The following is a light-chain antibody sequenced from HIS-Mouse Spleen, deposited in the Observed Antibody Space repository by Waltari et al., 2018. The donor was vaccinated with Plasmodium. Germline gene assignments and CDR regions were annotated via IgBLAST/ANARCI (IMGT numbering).Light chain of an antibody. CDR2: EES. CDR1: ELPNKY. CDR3: YSTDSSGNHRV. V-gene: IGLV3-10*01. Sequence: SYELTQQPPVSVSPGQTARIPYSGAELPNKYADWYQQKSGQAPVMVIYEESKRPSGIPGRFSGSSSGTMATLTISGAQVEDEADYYCYSTDSSGNHRVFGGGTKLTVL. J-gene: IGLJ3*02.